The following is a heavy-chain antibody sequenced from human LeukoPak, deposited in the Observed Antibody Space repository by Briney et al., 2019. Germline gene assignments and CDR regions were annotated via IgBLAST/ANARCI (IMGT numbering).Heavy chain of an antibody. CDR2: ISADGGST. V-gene: IGHV3-43*02. Sequence: GGSLRLSCAATGFNFDEYVLHWVRQAPGRGLEWVSLISADGGSTYHADSVKGRFTISGDKSKNSLYLQMNSLSTGDTALYYCAKDRWLRDRRPIDYWGQGTLVTVSS. J-gene: IGHJ4*02. CDR1: GFNFDEYV. D-gene: IGHD5-12*01. CDR3: AKDRWLRDRRPIDY.